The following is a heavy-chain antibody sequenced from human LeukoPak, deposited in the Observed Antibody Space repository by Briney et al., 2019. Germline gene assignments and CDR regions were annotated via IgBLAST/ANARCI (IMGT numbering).Heavy chain of an antibody. CDR3: ARGRSNYYGMDG. CDR1: DGSINSYY. D-gene: IGHD1-26*01. CDR2: IYYNGNT. Sequence: PSETLSLTCSVSDGSINSYYWNWIRRPPGKGLGWIGYIYYNGNTNYSPSLKSRVTMSVDTSKNLFSLKVSSVTAADTAVYYCARGRSNYYGMDGWGQGTTVTVSS. J-gene: IGHJ6*02. V-gene: IGHV4-59*01.